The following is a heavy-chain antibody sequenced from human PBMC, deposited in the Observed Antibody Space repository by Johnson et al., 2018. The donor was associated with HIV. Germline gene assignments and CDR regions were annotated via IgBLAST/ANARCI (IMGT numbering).Heavy chain of an antibody. V-gene: IGHV3-20*04. CDR1: GFTFDDYG. J-gene: IGHJ3*02. Sequence: VQLVESGGGVVRPGGSLRLSCAASGFTFDDYGMSWVRQAPGKGLEWVSGIHWNGGSTGYADSVKGRFHISRDNAKNSLFLQMNSLRAEDTALYYCARRGWELWTTQNAFDIWGQGTMVTVSS. CDR2: IHWNGGST. D-gene: IGHD1-26*01. CDR3: ARRGWELWTTQNAFDI.